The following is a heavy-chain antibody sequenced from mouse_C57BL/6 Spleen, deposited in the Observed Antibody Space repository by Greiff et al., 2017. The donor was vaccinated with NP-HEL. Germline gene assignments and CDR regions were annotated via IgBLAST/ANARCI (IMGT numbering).Heavy chain of an antibody. CDR2: ILPGSGST. V-gene: IGHV1-9*01. D-gene: IGHD2-4*01. Sequence: QVQLKQSGAELMKPGASVKLSCKATGYTFTGYWIEWVKQRPGHGLEWIGEILPGSGSTNYNEKFKGKATFTADTSSNTAYMQLSSLTTEDSAIYYCARSYYDYDGDYYAMDYWGQGTSVTVSS. CDR1: GYTFTGYW. CDR3: ARSYYDYDGDYYAMDY. J-gene: IGHJ4*01.